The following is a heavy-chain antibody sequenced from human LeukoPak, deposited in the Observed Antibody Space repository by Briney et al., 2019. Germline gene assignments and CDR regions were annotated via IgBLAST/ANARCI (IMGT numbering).Heavy chain of an antibody. Sequence: GASVKVSCKASGYTFTGYYMHWVRQAPGQGLEWMGGIIPIFGTANYAQKFQGRVTITADKSTSTAYMELSSLRSEDTAVYYCASSGYYYDSSGYYHSGYYYYYMDVWGKGTTVTVSS. CDR2: IIPIFGTA. D-gene: IGHD3-22*01. J-gene: IGHJ6*03. CDR3: ASSGYYYDSSGYYHSGYYYYYMDV. CDR1: GYTFTGYY. V-gene: IGHV1-69*06.